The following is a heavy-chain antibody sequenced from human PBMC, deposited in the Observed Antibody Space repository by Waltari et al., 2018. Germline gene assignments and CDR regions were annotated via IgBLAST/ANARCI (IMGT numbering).Heavy chain of an antibody. D-gene: IGHD3-9*01. J-gene: IGHJ4*02. CDR1: GILVSRIG. Sequence: EVQLVESGGRLIKPGGSLRLSCAPSGILVSRIGVAWVRQAPGKGLEWVSDVHDGGTIYCADSGKGRFTISRDVSKIVVHLQMTSLRAEDTAIYYGAGTDWYSFGSWGQGTLVTVSS. V-gene: IGHV3-53*01. CDR2: VHDGGTI. CDR3: AGTDWYSFGS.